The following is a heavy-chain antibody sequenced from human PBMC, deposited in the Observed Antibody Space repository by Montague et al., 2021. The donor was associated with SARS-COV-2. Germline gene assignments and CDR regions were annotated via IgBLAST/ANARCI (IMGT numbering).Heavy chain of an antibody. CDR3: ARRPGASYYVFWSGGFDI. CDR1: GGSVNSGSYS. D-gene: IGHD3-3*01. J-gene: IGHJ3*02. CDR2: IHYSGST. Sequence: SETLSLTCTVSGGSVNSGSYSWDWIRQPPGKGLEWIGSIHYSGSTSYNPSLKSRVTISIDTSKNNFSLRVNSVTAADSAVYFCARRPGASYYVFWSGGFDIWGQGTMVTVS. V-gene: IGHV4-39*01.